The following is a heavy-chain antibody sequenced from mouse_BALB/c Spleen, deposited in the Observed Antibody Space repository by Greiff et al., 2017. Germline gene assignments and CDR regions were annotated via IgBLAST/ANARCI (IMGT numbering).Heavy chain of an antibody. CDR1: GYAFTNYL. CDR2: INPGSGGT. J-gene: IGHJ3*01. V-gene: IGHV1-54*01. CDR3: ARGVFFAY. Sequence: VQLQQSGAELVRPGTSVKVSCKASGYAFTNYLIEWVKQRPGQGLEWIGVINPGSGGTNYNKKFKGKATLTADKSSSTAYMQLSSLTSDDSAVYFCARGVFFAYWGQGTLVTVSA.